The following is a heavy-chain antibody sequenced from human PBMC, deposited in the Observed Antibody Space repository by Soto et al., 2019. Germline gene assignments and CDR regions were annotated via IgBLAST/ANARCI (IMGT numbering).Heavy chain of an antibody. CDR3: AKEASDEGAFDY. CDR1: GFTFSIYW. J-gene: IGHJ4*02. CDR2: INSDGSST. V-gene: IGHV3-74*01. Sequence: GGSLRLSCAASGFTFSIYWMHWFRQAPGKGLVWVSRINSDGSSTSYADSVKGRFTISRDNAKNTLYLQMNSLRAEDTAVYYCAKEASDEGAFDYWGQGTLVTVSS.